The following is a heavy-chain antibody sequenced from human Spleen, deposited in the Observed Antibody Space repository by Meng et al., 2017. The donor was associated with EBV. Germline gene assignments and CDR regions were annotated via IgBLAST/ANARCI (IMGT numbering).Heavy chain of an antibody. CDR3: ARDLREGYNSPVGHP. V-gene: IGHV1-69*01. CDR2: IIPIFGTA. Sequence: QVQLGQAGAEVKKPGSSVKVSCKTSGGTFSSYGFSWVRQAPGQGLEWMGGIIPIFGTANYAQKFQGRVTITADESTSTAYMELSSLRSEDTAVYYCARDLREGYNSPVGHPWGQGTLVTVSS. CDR1: GGTFSSYG. D-gene: IGHD5-24*01. J-gene: IGHJ5*02.